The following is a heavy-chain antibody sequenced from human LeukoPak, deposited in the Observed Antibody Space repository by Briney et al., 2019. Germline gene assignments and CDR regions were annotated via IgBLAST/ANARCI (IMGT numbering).Heavy chain of an antibody. Sequence: ASETLSLTCAVYGGSFSGYYWSWIRQPPGKGLGWIGEINHSGSTNYNPSLKSRVTISVDTSKNQFSLKLSSVTAADTAVYYCARPRDCSSTSCYPYYDFWSGRGAFDIWGQGTMVTVSS. V-gene: IGHV4-34*01. CDR2: INHSGST. D-gene: IGHD2-2*01. J-gene: IGHJ3*02. CDR3: ARPRDCSSTSCYPYYDFWSGRGAFDI. CDR1: GGSFSGYY.